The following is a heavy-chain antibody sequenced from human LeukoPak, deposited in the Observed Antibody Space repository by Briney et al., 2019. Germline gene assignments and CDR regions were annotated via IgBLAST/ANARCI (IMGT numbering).Heavy chain of an antibody. CDR1: GGSISSYY. V-gene: IGHV4-59*01. D-gene: IGHD5-18*01. Sequence: PSETLSLTCTVSGGSISSYYWSWIRQPPGKGLEWIGYIYYSGCTNYNPSLKSRVTISVDTSKNQFSLKLSSVTAADTAVYYCARDTDTAMGRDFDYWGQGTLVTVSS. CDR2: IYYSGCT. J-gene: IGHJ4*02. CDR3: ARDTDTAMGRDFDY.